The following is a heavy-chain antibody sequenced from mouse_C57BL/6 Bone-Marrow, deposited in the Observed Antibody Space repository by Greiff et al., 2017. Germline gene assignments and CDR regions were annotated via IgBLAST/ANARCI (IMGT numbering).Heavy chain of an antibody. D-gene: IGHD1-1*01. CDR3: ARSWYYGSSLFGD. Sequence: EVQLVESGPGLAKPSQTLSLTCSVTGYSITSDYWNWIRKFPGNKLEYMGYISYSGSPYYNTSLKSRISITRDTSKNQYSLQLNSVTTGDTATYYCARSWYYGSSLFGDWGQGTTLAVSS. CDR2: ISYSGSP. J-gene: IGHJ2*01. V-gene: IGHV3-8*01. CDR1: GYSITSDY.